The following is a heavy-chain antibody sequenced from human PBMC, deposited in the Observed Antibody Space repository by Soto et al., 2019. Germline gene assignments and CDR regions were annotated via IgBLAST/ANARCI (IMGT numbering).Heavy chain of an antibody. J-gene: IGHJ4*02. V-gene: IGHV1-18*01. D-gene: IGHD3-10*01. CDR1: GYTFTSYG. Sequence: QVQLVQSGAEVKKPGASVKVSCKASGYTFTSYGISWVRQAPGQGLEWMGWISAYNGNTNYAQKLQDRVIMTTDTSTSTAYMELRSLGSDDTAIYYCARDLTMIRGVTDFDYWGQGTLVTVPS. CDR3: ARDLTMIRGVTDFDY. CDR2: ISAYNGNT.